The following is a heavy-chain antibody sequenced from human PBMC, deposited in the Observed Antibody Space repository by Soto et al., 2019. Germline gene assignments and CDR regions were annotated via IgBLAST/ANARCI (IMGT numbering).Heavy chain of an antibody. J-gene: IGHJ4*02. Sequence: SGGSLRLSCAASGFTFSSYAMSWVRQAPGKGLEWVSAISGSGGSTYYADSVKGRFTISRDNSKNTLYLQMNSLRAEDTAVYYCAKDQIGYSSGWSHGGYYFDYWGQGTLVTVSS. CDR1: GFTFSSYA. CDR2: ISGSGGST. V-gene: IGHV3-23*01. D-gene: IGHD6-19*01. CDR3: AKDQIGYSSGWSHGGYYFDY.